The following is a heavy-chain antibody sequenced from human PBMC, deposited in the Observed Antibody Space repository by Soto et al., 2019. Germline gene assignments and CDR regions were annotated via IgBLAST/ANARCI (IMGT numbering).Heavy chain of an antibody. CDR2: IDYRGST. D-gene: IGHD2-15*01. CDR3: ARASYCSGGSCYSNDAFDI. Sequence: QVQLQESGPGLVKPSQTLSLTCTVSGGSISSGGYYCSWNRQHPGKGLEWIGYIDYRGSTYYNPSLKLRVTISVDTSKNQFSLKLSSVTAADTAVYYCARASYCSGGSCYSNDAFDIWGQGKMVPVSS. V-gene: IGHV4-31*03. J-gene: IGHJ3*02. CDR1: GGSISSGGYY.